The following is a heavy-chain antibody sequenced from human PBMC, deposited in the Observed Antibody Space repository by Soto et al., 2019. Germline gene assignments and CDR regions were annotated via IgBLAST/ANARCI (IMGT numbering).Heavy chain of an antibody. CDR2: IYYSGTT. CDR3: ARLKGAFLITTYNWFDP. D-gene: IGHD3-16*01. Sequence: SETLSLTCTVSGDSIDTSGYYWGWVRQPPGKGLEWIGSIYYSGTTYYNPSLKSRVTISADASKNQFSLKLSSVTASDTAFYYCARLKGAFLITTYNWFDPWGQGTLVTLSS. CDR1: GDSIDTSGYY. J-gene: IGHJ5*02. V-gene: IGHV4-39*01.